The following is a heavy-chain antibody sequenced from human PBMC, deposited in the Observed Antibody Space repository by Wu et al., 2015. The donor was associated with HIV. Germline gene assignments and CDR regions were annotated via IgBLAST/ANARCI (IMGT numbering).Heavy chain of an antibody. V-gene: IGHV1-69*12. CDR1: GGTFSSYA. Sequence: QVQLVQSGAEVKKPGSSVKVSCKASGGTFSSYAISWVRQAPGQGLEWMGGIIPIFGTANYAQKFQGRVTITADESTSTAYMELSSLRSEDTAVYYCAGGGDLPYCGGDCYTDYWGQGTLVTVSS. CDR3: AGGGDLPYCGGDCYTDY. J-gene: IGHJ4*02. D-gene: IGHD2-21*01. CDR2: IIPIFGTA.